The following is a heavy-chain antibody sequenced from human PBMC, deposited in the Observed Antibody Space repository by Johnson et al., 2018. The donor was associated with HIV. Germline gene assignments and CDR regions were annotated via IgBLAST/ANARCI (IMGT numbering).Heavy chain of an antibody. D-gene: IGHD1-26*01. V-gene: IGHV3-66*02. CDR1: GFTVSSDY. J-gene: IGHJ3*02. CDR3: ARVRVGAFDS. CDR2: IYSGGST. Sequence: EQLVESGGGLVQPGGSLRLSCAASGFTVSSDYMTWVRQAPGKGLEWVSIIYSGGSTYYTRSVKGRFTISRDNSKTKLFLQINSLRVEDTAVYYCARVRVGAFDSWGQGTMVTVSS.